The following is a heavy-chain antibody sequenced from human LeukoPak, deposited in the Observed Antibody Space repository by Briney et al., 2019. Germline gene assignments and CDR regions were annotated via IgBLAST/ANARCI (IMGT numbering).Heavy chain of an antibody. Sequence: ASVKVSCKASGYTFTSYYMHWVRQAPGQGLEWMGWIRPNSGGIKYAQEFQGRVTMTRDTSISTAYMELTSLTSDDTAIYYCARDPVDGYSHYDFWGQGTLVTVSS. V-gene: IGHV1-2*02. CDR3: ARDPVDGYSHYDF. D-gene: IGHD5-24*01. CDR1: GYTFTSYY. J-gene: IGHJ4*02. CDR2: IRPNSGGI.